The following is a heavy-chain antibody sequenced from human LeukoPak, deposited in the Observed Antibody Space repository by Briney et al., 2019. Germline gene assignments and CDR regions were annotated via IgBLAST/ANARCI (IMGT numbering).Heavy chain of an antibody. V-gene: IGHV3-23*01. CDR1: GLTFKRYA. J-gene: IGHJ3*02. CDR2: YSGSGGGT. Sequence: PGGSLRLFCAASGLTFKRYAMRWVPQAPGKGLEWVTGYSGSGGGTYYADSVKGRYTISRDNSKNALYLQMNSLRAEDTALYYCAKPLDYAGAFDIWGQGTMVTVSS. D-gene: IGHD3-16*01. CDR3: AKPLDYAGAFDI.